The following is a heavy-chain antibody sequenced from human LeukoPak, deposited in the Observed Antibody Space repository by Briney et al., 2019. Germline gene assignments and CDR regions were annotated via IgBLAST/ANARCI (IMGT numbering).Heavy chain of an antibody. V-gene: IGHV3-30*18. CDR3: AKAWHLYSSGFDAFDI. CDR2: ISYDGSNK. Sequence: PGRSLRLSCAASGFTFSSYGMHWVRQAPGKGLEWVAVISYDGSNKYYADSVKGRFTISRDNSKNTLYLQMNSLRAEDTAVYYCAKAWHLYSSGFDAFDIWGQGTMVTVSS. J-gene: IGHJ3*02. CDR1: GFTFSSYG. D-gene: IGHD6-19*01.